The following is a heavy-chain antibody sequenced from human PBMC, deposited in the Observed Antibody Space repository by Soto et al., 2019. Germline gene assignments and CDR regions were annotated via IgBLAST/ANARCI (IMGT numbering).Heavy chain of an antibody. CDR2: IKQDGGEK. V-gene: IGHV3-7*03. CDR1: GFTFSSYW. CDR3: AKVMKYCSDGVCWFFAL. Sequence: EVQLVESGGGLVQPGGSLRLSCAASGFTFSSYWMSWVRQAPGKGLEWVANIKQDGGEKYYVDSVKGRFTISRDNAKNSLYLQMSSLRAEDTAVYYCAKVMKYCSDGVCWFFALWGRGTLVTVSS. D-gene: IGHD2-8*01. J-gene: IGHJ2*01.